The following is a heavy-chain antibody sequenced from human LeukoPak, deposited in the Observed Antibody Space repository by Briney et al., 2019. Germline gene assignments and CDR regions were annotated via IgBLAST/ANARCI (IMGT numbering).Heavy chain of an antibody. D-gene: IGHD3-10*01. CDR3: ARGLGWFGDLDY. CDR2: IYYSGST. J-gene: IGHJ4*02. CDR1: GGSISSGDYY. V-gene: IGHV4-30-4*08. Sequence: SETLSLTCTVSGGSISSGDYYWSWIRQPPGKGLEWIGYIYYSGSTYYNPSLKSRVTISVDTSKNQFSLKLSSVTAADTPVYYWARGLGWFGDLDYWGQGTLVTVSS.